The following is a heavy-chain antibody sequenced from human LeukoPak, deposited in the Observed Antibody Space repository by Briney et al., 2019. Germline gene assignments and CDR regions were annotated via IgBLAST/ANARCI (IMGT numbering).Heavy chain of an antibody. CDR2: IYYSGST. V-gene: IGHV4-39*07. D-gene: IGHD1-20*01. J-gene: IGHJ4*02. CDR1: GGSISSSSYY. Sequence: SETLSLTCTVSGGSISSSSYYWGWIRQPPGKGLEWIGSIYYSGSTYYNPSLKSRVTISVDTSKNQFSLKLSSVTAADTAVYYCARAFGITGTLTRSNPGDYFDYWGQGTLVTVSS. CDR3: ARAFGITGTLTRSNPGDYFDY.